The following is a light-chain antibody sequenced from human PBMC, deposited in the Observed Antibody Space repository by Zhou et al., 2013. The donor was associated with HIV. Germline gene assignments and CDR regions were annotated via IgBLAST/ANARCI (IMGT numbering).Light chain of an antibody. CDR2: GAS. J-gene: IGKJ3*01. Sequence: DIQMTQSPPSLSASVGDRVTITCQASQDINNYLNWFHQRPGKAPKLLIHGASNKETGVPSRFSGTGSGTDFILTINSLQSEDVGTYYCQQYDDLLFTFGPGTRVEIK. CDR3: QQYDDLLFT. CDR1: QDINNY. V-gene: IGKV1-33*01.